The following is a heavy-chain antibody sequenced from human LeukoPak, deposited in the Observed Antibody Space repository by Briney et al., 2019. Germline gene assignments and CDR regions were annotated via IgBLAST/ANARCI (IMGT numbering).Heavy chain of an antibody. Sequence: PGRSLRLSCAASGFTFSSYGMHWVRQAPGKGLEWVAVISYDGSNKYYADSVKGRFTISRDNSKNTLYLQMNSLRAEDTALYYCANGPYFYYWGQGTLVTVSS. J-gene: IGHJ4*02. CDR2: ISYDGSNK. CDR3: ANGPYFYY. CDR1: GFTFSSYG. V-gene: IGHV3-30*18.